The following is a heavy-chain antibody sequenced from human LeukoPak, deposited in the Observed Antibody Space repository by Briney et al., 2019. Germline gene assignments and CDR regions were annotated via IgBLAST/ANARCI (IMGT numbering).Heavy chain of an antibody. Sequence: SETLSLTCAVSGGSISSSNWWNWVRQPPGEGLEWIGEIYHSGSTNYNPSVKSRVTISVDKSKNQFSLWLSSVTAADTAVYYCARGRAVTTGYGMDVWGQGTTVTVSS. CDR2: IYHSGST. CDR3: ARGRAVTTGYGMDV. CDR1: GGSISSSNW. J-gene: IGHJ6*02. V-gene: IGHV4-4*02. D-gene: IGHD4-11*01.